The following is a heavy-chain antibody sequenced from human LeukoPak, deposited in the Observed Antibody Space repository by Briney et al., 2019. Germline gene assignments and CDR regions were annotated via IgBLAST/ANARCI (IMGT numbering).Heavy chain of an antibody. V-gene: IGHV4-34*01. CDR1: GGSFNNSY. D-gene: IGHD2-15*01. J-gene: IGHJ5*02. CDR3: ARFGDCSDGLCFYYLDP. CDR2: INHNGTT. Sequence: SSETLSLTCAAYGGSFNNSYWTWIRQSPGKGLEWIGEINHNGTTRYNKPLKSRVTISIDTSKNQFSLKLSAVTAADTAVYYCARFGDCSDGLCFYYLDPWGQGTLVTVSS.